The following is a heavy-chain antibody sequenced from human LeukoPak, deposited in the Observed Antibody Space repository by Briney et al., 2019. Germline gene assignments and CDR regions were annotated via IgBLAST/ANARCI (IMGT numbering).Heavy chain of an antibody. V-gene: IGHV3-48*03. CDR2: ISSSGSTK. CDR1: GFTFSSYE. J-gene: IGHJ4*02. D-gene: IGHD3-22*01. Sequence: GGSLRLSCAASGFTFSSYEMHWVRQAPGKGVEWVSYISSSGSTKYYADSVKGRFTISRDDAKNSLYLQMNSLGAEDTAIYYCAREGIDSSGYSFDYWGQGTLVTVSS. CDR3: AREGIDSSGYSFDY.